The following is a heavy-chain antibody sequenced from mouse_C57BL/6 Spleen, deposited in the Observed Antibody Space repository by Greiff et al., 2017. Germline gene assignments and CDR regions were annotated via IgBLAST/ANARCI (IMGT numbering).Heavy chain of an antibody. V-gene: IGHV1-82*01. Sequence: VQLQESGPELVKPGASVKISCKASGYAFSSSWMNWVKQRPGKGLEWIGRIYPGDGDTNYNGKFKGKATLTADKSSSTAYMQLSSLTSEDSAVYFCANYYGSSYVDAYWGQGTLVTVSA. CDR2: IYPGDGDT. CDR1: GYAFSSSW. D-gene: IGHD1-1*01. J-gene: IGHJ3*01. CDR3: ANYYGSSYVDAY.